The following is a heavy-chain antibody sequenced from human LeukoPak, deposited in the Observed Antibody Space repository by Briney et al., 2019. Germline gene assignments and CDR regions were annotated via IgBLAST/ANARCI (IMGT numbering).Heavy chain of an antibody. J-gene: IGHJ3*02. CDR3: ARAAQFRYYDAFDI. V-gene: IGHV4-61*02. Sequence: SETLSLTCTVSGGSISSGSYYWSWIRQPAGKGLEWIGRIYTSGSTNYNPSLKSRVTISVDTSKNPFSLKLSSVTAADTAVYYCARAAQFRYYDAFDIWGQGTMVTVSS. D-gene: IGHD2-8*01. CDR2: IYTSGST. CDR1: GGSISSGSYY.